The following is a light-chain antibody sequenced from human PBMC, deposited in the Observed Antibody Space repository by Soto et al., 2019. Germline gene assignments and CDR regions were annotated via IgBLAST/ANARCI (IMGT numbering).Light chain of an antibody. J-gene: IGKJ5*01. CDR3: QQYGSSSIA. Sequence: EIVLTQSPGTVSLSPGERATLSCRASQSVTGNHLAWYQQKPGQAPRLLIYTASTRAPGIPDRFSGSGSGTDFTLSISRLEPEDFAVYFCQQYGSSSIAFGQGTRLDIK. CDR2: TAS. V-gene: IGKV3-20*01. CDR1: QSVTGNH.